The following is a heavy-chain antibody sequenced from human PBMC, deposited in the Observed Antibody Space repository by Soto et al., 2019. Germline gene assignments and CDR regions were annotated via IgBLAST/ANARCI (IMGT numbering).Heavy chain of an antibody. CDR3: AQQGLSSGSSLTPYHFNT. Sequence: WGSLRLSCSASGFTFSNCGRHCVRQAPAKGLEWVSHTSGRGGHTYSADSMKGRFTISRDNSKSTLSLQMNSLRAEDTALYSCAQQGLSSGSSLTPYHFNTCGQRPLVTVSS. J-gene: IGHJ4*02. V-gene: IGHV3-23*01. CDR1: GFTFSNCG. CDR2: TSGRGGHT. D-gene: IGHD1-26*01.